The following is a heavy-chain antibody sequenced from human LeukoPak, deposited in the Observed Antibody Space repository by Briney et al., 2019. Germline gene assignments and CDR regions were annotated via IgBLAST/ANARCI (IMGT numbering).Heavy chain of an antibody. Sequence: GASVKVSFKASGGSFTSYGNSWVRQAHGQGREWVGSSIPILGIANYAQKFQGRVTITADKSTSTAYMELSSLRSEDTAVYYCAREGRGIVVVITGGYGMDVWGQGTTVTVS. V-gene: IGHV1-69*04. CDR1: GGSFTSYG. D-gene: IGHD3-22*01. J-gene: IGHJ6*02. CDR3: AREGRGIVVVITGGYGMDV. CDR2: SIPILGIA.